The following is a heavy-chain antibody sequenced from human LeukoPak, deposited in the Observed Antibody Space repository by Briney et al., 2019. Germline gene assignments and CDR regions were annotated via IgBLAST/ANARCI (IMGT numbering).Heavy chain of an antibody. CDR3: ARRYGSETYYNPLFDY. Sequence: GGSLRLSCAASGFTFSNYWMSWVRQAPGKGLEWVANIKEDGSEKYYVDSVKGRFTISRDNARNSLYLQMNSLRAEDTAVYYCARRYGSETYYNPLFDYWGQGTLVTVSS. CDR1: GFTFSNYW. D-gene: IGHD3-10*01. J-gene: IGHJ4*02. V-gene: IGHV3-7*03. CDR2: IKEDGSEK.